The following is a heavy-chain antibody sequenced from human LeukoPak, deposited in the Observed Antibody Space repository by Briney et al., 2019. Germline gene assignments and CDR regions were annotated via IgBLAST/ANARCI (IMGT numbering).Heavy chain of an antibody. CDR2: ISSSGSTI. CDR3: ARFRNYFDY. V-gene: IGHV3-48*03. Sequence: GGSLRLSCAASGFTFSSYAMTWVRQAPGKGLEWVSYISSSGSTIYYADSVKGRFTISRDNAKNSLYLQMNSLRAEDTAVYYCARFRNYFDYWGQGTLVTVSS. J-gene: IGHJ4*02. CDR1: GFTFSSYA.